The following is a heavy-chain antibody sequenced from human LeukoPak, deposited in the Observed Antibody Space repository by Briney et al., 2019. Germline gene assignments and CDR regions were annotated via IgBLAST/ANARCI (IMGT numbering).Heavy chain of an antibody. Sequence: GGSLRLSCAASGFTFSGYAMSWVRQAPRKGLEWVSAVSGSGSTTYYADSVKGRFTISRDNSKNTLYLQMNSLRAEDTAVYYCAKDRRSAEPALSYFDYWGQGTLVTVSS. CDR2: VSGSGSTT. V-gene: IGHV3-23*01. CDR1: GFTFSGYA. J-gene: IGHJ4*02. CDR3: AKDRRSAEPALSYFDY. D-gene: IGHD6-13*01.